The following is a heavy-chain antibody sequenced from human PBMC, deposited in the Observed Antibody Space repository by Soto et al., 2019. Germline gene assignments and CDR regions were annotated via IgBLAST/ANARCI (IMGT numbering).Heavy chain of an antibody. Sequence: GGSLRLSCAASGFTFSSYGMHWVRQAPGKGLEWVAVIWYDGSNKYYADSVKGRFTISRDNSKNTLYLQMNSLRAEDTAVYYCARVGIVVVVAMWDYYMDVWGKGTTVTVSS. D-gene: IGHD2-15*01. V-gene: IGHV3-33*01. CDR3: ARVGIVVVVAMWDYYMDV. CDR1: GFTFSSYG. J-gene: IGHJ6*03. CDR2: IWYDGSNK.